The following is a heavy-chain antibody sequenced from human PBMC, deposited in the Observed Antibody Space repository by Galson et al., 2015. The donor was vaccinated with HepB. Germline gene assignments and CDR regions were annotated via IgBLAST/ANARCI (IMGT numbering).Heavy chain of an antibody. CDR2: ISAYNGNT. CDR3: ATAYDFWSGYYVY. Sequence: SVKVSCKASGYTFTSYGISWVRQAPGQGLEWMGWISAYNGNTKYSQKFQGRVTITRDISASTAYMELSSLRSEDTAVYYCATAYDFWSGYYVYWGQGTLVTVSS. V-gene: IGHV1-18*01. D-gene: IGHD3-3*01. J-gene: IGHJ4*02. CDR1: GYTFTSYG.